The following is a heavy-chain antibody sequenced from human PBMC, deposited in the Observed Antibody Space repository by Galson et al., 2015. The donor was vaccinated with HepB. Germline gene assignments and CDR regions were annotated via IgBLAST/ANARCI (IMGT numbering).Heavy chain of an antibody. CDR3: ARDSRLELQLNNYYSYGMDG. Sequence: SVKVSWKASGYDFNKYGLSWVRQAPGQGLEWMGWVSGYDGSANYAPKFQGRVTMTTQTSTGTAFMEMRSLRSDDTAVYYCARDSRLELQLNNYYSYGMDGWGQGTAVVVS. J-gene: IGHJ6*02. CDR1: GYDFNKYG. V-gene: IGHV1-18*01. CDR2: VSGYDGSA. D-gene: IGHD1-7*01.